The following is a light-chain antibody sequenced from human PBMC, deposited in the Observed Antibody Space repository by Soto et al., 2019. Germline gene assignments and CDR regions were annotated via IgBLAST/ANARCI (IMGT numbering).Light chain of an antibody. V-gene: IGKV3-15*01. CDR1: QSVRSY. J-gene: IGKJ4*01. CDR2: GAS. Sequence: EIVLTQSPATLSLSPGERATLSCRASQSVRSYLAWYQQKPGQAPRLLIYGASTRATGIPARFSGSGSGTEFTLTISSLQSEDFAVYYCQQSNNWPDTFGGGTKVDIK. CDR3: QQSNNWPDT.